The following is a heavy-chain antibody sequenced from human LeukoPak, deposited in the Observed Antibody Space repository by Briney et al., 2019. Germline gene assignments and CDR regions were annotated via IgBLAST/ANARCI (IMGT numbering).Heavy chain of an antibody. Sequence: GGSLRLSCAASGFTFSSYSMNWVRQAPGKGPEWVSSISSSSSYIYYADSVKGRFTISRDNAKNSLYLQMNSLRAEDTAVYYCARDLPEQWLVFDYWGQGTLVTVSS. CDR3: ARDLPEQWLVFDY. V-gene: IGHV3-21*01. J-gene: IGHJ4*02. D-gene: IGHD6-19*01. CDR1: GFTFSSYS. CDR2: ISSSSSYI.